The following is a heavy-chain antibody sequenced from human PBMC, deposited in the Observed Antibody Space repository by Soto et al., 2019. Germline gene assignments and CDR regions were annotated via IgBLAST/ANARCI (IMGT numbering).Heavy chain of an antibody. D-gene: IGHD5-12*01. V-gene: IGHV1-2*02. J-gene: IGHJ6*02. CDR1: GYPFIDYY. CDR2: ISPKSGGT. Sequence: VKVSCKASGYPFIDYYMHWVRQAPGQGFEWMGRISPKSGGTNYAQKFQGRVTMTRDTSISTAYMELSRLRSDDTAVYYCARDRSGYDYDYYGMDVWGQGTTVTVSS. CDR3: ARDRSGYDYDYYGMDV.